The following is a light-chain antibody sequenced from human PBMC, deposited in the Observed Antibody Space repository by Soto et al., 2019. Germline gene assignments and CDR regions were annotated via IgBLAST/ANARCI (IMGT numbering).Light chain of an antibody. Sequence: QSVLTQPASVSGSPGHSITISCTGTSNDVGGYNYVSWYQQYPDKAPTLIIYDVSNRPSGVSTRFSGSKSGNRASLTISGLQAEDEADYYCSSYTTTTTSCVFGTGTKVTVL. CDR3: SSYTTTTTSCV. V-gene: IGLV2-14*01. CDR1: SNDVGGYNY. J-gene: IGLJ1*01. CDR2: DVS.